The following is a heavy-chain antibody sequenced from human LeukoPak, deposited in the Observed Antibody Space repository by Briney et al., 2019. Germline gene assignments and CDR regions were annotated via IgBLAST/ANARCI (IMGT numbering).Heavy chain of an antibody. V-gene: IGHV5-51*01. Sequence: GESLKISCKGSGYSFTSSWIGWVRQMPGKGLERMGIIYPGDSDTRYSPSFQGQVTISADKSISTAYLQWSSLKASDTAMYYCARQGLGSGSYYRPNFDYWGQGTLVTVSS. CDR2: IYPGDSDT. CDR3: ARQGLGSGSYYRPNFDY. D-gene: IGHD3-10*01. CDR1: GYSFTSSW. J-gene: IGHJ4*02.